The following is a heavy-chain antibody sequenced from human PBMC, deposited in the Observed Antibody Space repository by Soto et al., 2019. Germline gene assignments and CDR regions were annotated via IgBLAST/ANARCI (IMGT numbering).Heavy chain of an antibody. CDR2: IYSGGNI. J-gene: IGHJ6*02. Sequence: GSLRLSCAAFGFTVSSNYMNWVRQAPGKGLEWVSVIYSGGNIYYADSVTGRFTISRDNSKNTLYLQMNSLRAEDTAVYYCARGLEWAQNSMDVWGQGTTVTVSS. V-gene: IGHV3-66*01. CDR3: ARGLEWAQNSMDV. D-gene: IGHD1-26*01. CDR1: GFTVSSNY.